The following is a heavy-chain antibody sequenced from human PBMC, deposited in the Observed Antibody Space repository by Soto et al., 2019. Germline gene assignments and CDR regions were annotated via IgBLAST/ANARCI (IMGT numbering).Heavy chain of an antibody. J-gene: IGHJ5*02. CDR2: ISAYNGNT. D-gene: IGHD3-10*01. CDR3: ARESGHRGGFDP. Sequence: ASVKVSCKASGYTFTNFGISWVRQAPGQGLEWMGWISAYNGNTNYAQNFQGRVTMTTDTSTSTAYMELRSLRSDDTAVYYCARESGHRGGFDPWGQGTLVTVSS. V-gene: IGHV1-18*01. CDR1: GYTFTNFG.